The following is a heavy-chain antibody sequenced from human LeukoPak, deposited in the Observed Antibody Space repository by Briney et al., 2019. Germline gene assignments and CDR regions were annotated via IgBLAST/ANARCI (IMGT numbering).Heavy chain of an antibody. Sequence: ASVKVSCKASGYTFTGYYMHWVRQAPGQGLEWMGRINPNSGGTNYAQKFQGRVTMTRDTSISTAYMELSSLRSEDTAVYYCASSLGSLLGGVFDYWGQGTLVTVSS. CDR2: INPNSGGT. CDR1: GYTFTGYY. CDR3: ASSLGSLLGGVFDY. D-gene: IGHD3-16*01. V-gene: IGHV1-2*06. J-gene: IGHJ4*02.